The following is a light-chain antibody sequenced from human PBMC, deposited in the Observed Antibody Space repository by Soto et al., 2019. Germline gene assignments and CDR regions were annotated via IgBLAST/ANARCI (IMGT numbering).Light chain of an antibody. J-gene: IGLJ2*01. V-gene: IGLV2-8*01. CDR1: RSDVGGYNS. CDR3: SSYAGSNNVV. Sequence: QSVLTQPPSASGSPGQSVTIPCTGTRSDVGGYNSVSWYQQHPGKVPKLMIYEVSKRPSGVPDRFSGSKSGNTASLTVSGLQAEDEADYYCSSYAGSNNVVFGGGTKLTVL. CDR2: EVS.